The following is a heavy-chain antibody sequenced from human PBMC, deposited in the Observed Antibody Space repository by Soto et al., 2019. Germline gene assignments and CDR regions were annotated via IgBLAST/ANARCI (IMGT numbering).Heavy chain of an antibody. J-gene: IGHJ4*02. D-gene: IGHD3-3*01. Sequence: EVQLLESGGGLVQPGGSLRLSCAASGFTFGSFAMTWVRQAPGKGREWVSTISGSGDTTWYADSVKGRFTISRDSSQNSLYLQMSSLRADDTAIYYCAKESTFGRVAYWGQGTLVTVSS. CDR2: ISGSGDTT. V-gene: IGHV3-23*01. CDR1: GFTFGSFA. CDR3: AKESTFGRVAY.